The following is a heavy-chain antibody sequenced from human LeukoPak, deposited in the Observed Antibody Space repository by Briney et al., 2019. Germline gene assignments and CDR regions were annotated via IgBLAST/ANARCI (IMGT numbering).Heavy chain of an antibody. D-gene: IGHD3-3*01. V-gene: IGHV1-2*02. CDR2: INPNSGGT. CDR3: ARGKDYDFWSGDFDY. Sequence: ASVKVSSKASGYTFTGYYMHWVRQAPGQGLEWMGWINPNSGGTNYAQKFQGRVTMTRDTSISTAYMELSRLRSDDTAVYYCARGKDYDFWSGDFDYWGQGTLVTVSS. CDR1: GYTFTGYY. J-gene: IGHJ4*02.